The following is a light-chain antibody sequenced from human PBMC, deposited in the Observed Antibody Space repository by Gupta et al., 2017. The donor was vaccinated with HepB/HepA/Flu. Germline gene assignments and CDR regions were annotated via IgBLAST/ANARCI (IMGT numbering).Light chain of an antibody. CDR1: QSVSSY. Sequence: EIVLTQSPATLSLSPGERATLSCRASQSVSSYLAWYQQKPGQAPRLLIYDASNRATGSPARFSASGSGTDFTLTISSLEPDDFAVYYCQQRWNWPPRFGQGTKLEIK. J-gene: IGKJ1*01. CDR2: DAS. V-gene: IGKV3-11*01. CDR3: QQRWNWPPR.